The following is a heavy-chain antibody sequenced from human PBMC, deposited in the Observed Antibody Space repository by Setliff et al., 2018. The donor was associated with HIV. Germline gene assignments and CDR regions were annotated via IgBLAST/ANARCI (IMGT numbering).Heavy chain of an antibody. J-gene: IGHJ4*02. CDR1: GGSISSGNYY. D-gene: IGHD5-12*01. CDR2: IYTAGAI. CDR3: ERGGQSSGYGIEL. Sequence: PSETLSLTCSVSGGSISSGNYYWGWTRQPAGKGLEWIGHIYTAGAIKYNPSLKSRIIISVDKSKNQFSLKLNSVTAADTAMYYCERGGQSSGYGIELWGQGTLVTVSS. V-gene: IGHV4-61*09.